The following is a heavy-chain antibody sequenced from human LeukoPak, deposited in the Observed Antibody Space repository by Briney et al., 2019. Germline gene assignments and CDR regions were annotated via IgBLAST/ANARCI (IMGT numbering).Heavy chain of an antibody. V-gene: IGHV3-21*01. J-gene: IGHJ4*02. CDR2: IRGDSTET. CDR3: ARGHFGVVLDY. D-gene: IGHD3-3*01. CDR1: GFTFSSYS. Sequence: GGSLSFSCEGSGFTFSSYSMIWFRQAPGKGLEWVSSIRGDSTETRHADSLMGRFTISRDNAKKSLYLQMNSLRAEDTAVYYCARGHFGVVLDYWGQGTLVTVSS.